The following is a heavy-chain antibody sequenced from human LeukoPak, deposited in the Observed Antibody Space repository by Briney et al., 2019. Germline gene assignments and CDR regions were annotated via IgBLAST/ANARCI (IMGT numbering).Heavy chain of an antibody. CDR2: ILYDGSNQ. Sequence: GRSLRLSCAAFGFIFRSFAMHWVRQAPGKGLEWVAVILYDGSNQYYADSVKGRFTISRDNSKNTLHLQMNSLRADDTAVYYCARQLGYCSDGNCYFDYWGQGTLVTVSS. J-gene: IGHJ4*02. CDR1: GFIFRSFA. D-gene: IGHD2-15*01. CDR3: ARQLGYCSDGNCYFDY. V-gene: IGHV3-30-3*01.